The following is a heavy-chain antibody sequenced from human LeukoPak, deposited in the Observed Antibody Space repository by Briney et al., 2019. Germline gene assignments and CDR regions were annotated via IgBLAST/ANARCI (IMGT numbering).Heavy chain of an antibody. D-gene: IGHD3-22*01. V-gene: IGHV3-23*01. CDR2: VISNGGST. Sequence: GGSLRLSCAASGFTFNNYAMTWVRQAPGEGLQWVSSVISNGGSTYHADSVRGRFTISRDNSKNTLYLQMNSLRAEDTAVYYCAREKAYYDSSGYYSLFDYWGQGTLVTVSS. CDR3: AREKAYYDSSGYYSLFDY. J-gene: IGHJ4*02. CDR1: GFTFNNYA.